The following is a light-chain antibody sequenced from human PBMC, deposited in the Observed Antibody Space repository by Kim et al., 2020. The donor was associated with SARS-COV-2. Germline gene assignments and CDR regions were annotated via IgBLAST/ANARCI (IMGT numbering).Light chain of an antibody. V-gene: IGLV6-57*03. CDR1: SGGIDTNY. CDR3: QSYDTTTDHVI. Sequence: TVTISCTRSSGGIDTNYVQWYQQCPGSAPTTVIYEDDQRPSGVPDRFSASVDTSSNSASLVISGLKTEDEADYYCQSYDTTTDHVIFGGGTQLTVL. J-gene: IGLJ2*01. CDR2: EDD.